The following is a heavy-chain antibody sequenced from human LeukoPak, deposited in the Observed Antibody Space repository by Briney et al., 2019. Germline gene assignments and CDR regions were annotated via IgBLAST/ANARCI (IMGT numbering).Heavy chain of an antibody. D-gene: IGHD3-22*01. V-gene: IGHV5-10-1*01. CDR1: GYSFGTYW. Sequence: GESLKISCKGSGYSFGTYWITWVRQMPGRGLEWMGTIDPSDSYTKYSPSFQGHVTISADKSISTAYLQWSSLKASDTAMYYCARPLSSGYYGGGFDIWGQGTMVTVSS. J-gene: IGHJ3*02. CDR3: ARPLSSGYYGGGFDI. CDR2: IDPSDSYT.